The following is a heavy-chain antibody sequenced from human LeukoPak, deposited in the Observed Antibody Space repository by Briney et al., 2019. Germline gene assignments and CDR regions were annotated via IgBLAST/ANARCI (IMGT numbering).Heavy chain of an antibody. V-gene: IGHV3-74*01. Sequence: GGSLRLSCAASGFTFSSYWMHWVRQAPGKGLVWVSRINSDGSSTSYADSVKGRFTISRDNAKNTLFLQMNSLRDEDTAVYYCIRDFLTVTTNDYWGQGTLVTVSS. J-gene: IGHJ4*02. CDR3: IRDFLTVTTNDY. D-gene: IGHD4-11*01. CDR2: INSDGSST. CDR1: GFTFSSYW.